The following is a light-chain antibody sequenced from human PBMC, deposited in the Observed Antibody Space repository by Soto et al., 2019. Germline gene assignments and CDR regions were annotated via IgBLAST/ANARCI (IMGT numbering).Light chain of an antibody. CDR1: QSVTTN. Sequence: EIVLTQSPATLSVSPGERATLSCRASQSVTTNLAWYQQKPGQVPSLLISGASTRATDIPARFSGSGSGTEFTLTISSLQSEDLAVYYCQQFDSWPITFGQGTRLEIK. V-gene: IGKV3-15*01. J-gene: IGKJ5*01. CDR3: QQFDSWPIT. CDR2: GAS.